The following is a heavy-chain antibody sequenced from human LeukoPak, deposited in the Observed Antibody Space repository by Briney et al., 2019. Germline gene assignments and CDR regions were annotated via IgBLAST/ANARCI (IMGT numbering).Heavy chain of an antibody. J-gene: IGHJ1*01. D-gene: IGHD6-6*01. Sequence: PSETLSLTRTVSGGSISSSSYYWGWIRQPPGKGLEWIGSIYYSGSTYYNPSLQSRVTISVDTSKNRFSLNLNSVTAADTAVYYCARGGAARLHFQNWGQGTLVTVSS. CDR2: IYYSGST. V-gene: IGHV4-39*07. CDR1: GGSISSSSYY. CDR3: ARGGAARLHFQN.